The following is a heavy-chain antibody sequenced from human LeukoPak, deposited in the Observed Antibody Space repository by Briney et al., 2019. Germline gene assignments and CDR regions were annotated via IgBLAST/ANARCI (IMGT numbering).Heavy chain of an antibody. V-gene: IGHV1-18*01. CDR1: GYTFTSYG. Sequence: ASVKVSCKASGYTFTSYGISWVRQAPGQGLEWMGWISAYNGNTNYAQKLQGRVTMTTDTSTSTAYMELRSLRSDDTAVYYCARGAFGVVGNNWFDPWGQGTLVTVSS. J-gene: IGHJ5*02. D-gene: IGHD2-21*01. CDR3: ARGAFGVVGNNWFDP. CDR2: ISAYNGNT.